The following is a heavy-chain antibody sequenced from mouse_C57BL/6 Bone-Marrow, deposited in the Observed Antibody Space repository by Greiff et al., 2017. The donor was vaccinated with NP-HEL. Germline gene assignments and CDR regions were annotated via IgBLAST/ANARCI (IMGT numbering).Heavy chain of an antibody. CDR3: ARQLRLLRFAY. Sequence: VHLVESGAELARPGASVKLSCKASGYTFTSYGISWVKQRTGQGLEWIGEIYHRSGNTYYHEKFKGKTTLTADKSSSTAYMELRSLTSEASAVYFYARQLRLLRFAYWGQGTLVTVSA. D-gene: IGHD3-2*02. J-gene: IGHJ3*01. V-gene: IGHV1-81*01. CDR1: GYTFTSYG. CDR2: IYHRSGNT.